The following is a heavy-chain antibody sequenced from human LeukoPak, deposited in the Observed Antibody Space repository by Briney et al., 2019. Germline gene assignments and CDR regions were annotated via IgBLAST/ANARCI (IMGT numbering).Heavy chain of an antibody. J-gene: IGHJ4*02. V-gene: IGHV3-48*01. CDR2: ISSSSSTI. CDR3: ARDPSISSSWYDY. CDR1: GFTFSSYS. Sequence: GGSLRLSCAASGFTFSSYSMNWVRQAPGKGLEWVSYISSSSSTIYYADSVKGRFTISRDNAKNSLYLQMNSLRVEDTAVYYCARDPSISSSWYDYWGQGTLVTVSS. D-gene: IGHD6-13*01.